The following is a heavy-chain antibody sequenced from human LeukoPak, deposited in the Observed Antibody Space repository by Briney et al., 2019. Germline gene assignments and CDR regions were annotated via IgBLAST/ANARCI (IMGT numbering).Heavy chain of an antibody. Sequence: ASVKVSCKVSGYTLTELSMHWVRQAPGKGLEWMGGFDPEDGETIYAQKFQGRVTMTEDTSTDTAYMELSSLRSEDTVVYYCATVPGARFGVIALRRNWFDPWGQGTLVTVSS. D-gene: IGHD3-3*01. CDR2: FDPEDGET. J-gene: IGHJ5*02. CDR1: GYTLTELS. V-gene: IGHV1-24*01. CDR3: ATVPGARFGVIALRRNWFDP.